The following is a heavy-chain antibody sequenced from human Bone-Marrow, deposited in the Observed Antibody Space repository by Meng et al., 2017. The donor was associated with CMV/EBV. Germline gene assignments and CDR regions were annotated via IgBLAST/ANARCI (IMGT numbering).Heavy chain of an antibody. V-gene: IGHV3-21*01. CDR2: ISSSSSYI. Sequence: GESLKISCAASGFTFSNYSMNWVRQAPGKGLEWVSSISSSSSYIYYADSVKGRFTISRDNAKNSLYLQMNSLRAEDTAVYYCARGSIRFDPWGQGTLVTVSS. CDR3: ARGSIRFDP. J-gene: IGHJ5*02. CDR1: GFTFSNYS. D-gene: IGHD2-21*01.